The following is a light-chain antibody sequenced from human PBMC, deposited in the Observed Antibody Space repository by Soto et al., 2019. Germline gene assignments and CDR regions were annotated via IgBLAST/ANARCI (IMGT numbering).Light chain of an antibody. CDR1: QGISTY. Sequence: IPLSQSPSFLSASLGARVTIPCRAGQGISTYLAWYQQKPRKAPKHLIYAASTLQSGVLSRFSGSGSGTDFTLTIICLQSEDFATNYRQQYYSYPYTLGQGTRLEIK. CDR3: QQYYSYPYT. V-gene: IGKV1-9*01. CDR2: AAS. J-gene: IGKJ5*01.